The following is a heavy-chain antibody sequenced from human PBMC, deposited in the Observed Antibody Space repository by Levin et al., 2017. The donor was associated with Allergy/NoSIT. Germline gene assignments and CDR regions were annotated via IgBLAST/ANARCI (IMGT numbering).Heavy chain of an antibody. CDR2: IIPIFGTA. CDR3: ARAYGDPIQFDP. CDR1: GGTFSSYA. J-gene: IGHJ5*02. V-gene: IGHV1-69*13. D-gene: IGHD4-17*01. Sequence: ASVKVSCKASGGTFSSYAISWVRQAPGQGLEWMGGIIPIFGTANYAQKFQGRVTITADESTSTAYMELSSLRSEDTAVYYCARAYGDPIQFDPWGQGTLVTVSS.